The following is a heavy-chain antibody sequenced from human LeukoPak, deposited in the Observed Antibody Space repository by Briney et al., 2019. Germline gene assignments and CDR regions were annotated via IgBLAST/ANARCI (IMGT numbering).Heavy chain of an antibody. CDR3: VRHRALSSSWLDY. J-gene: IGHJ4*02. CDR2: IYYSGST. D-gene: IGHD6-13*01. V-gene: IGHV4-59*08. Sequence: KPSETLSLTCTVSGGSISSYYWSWIRQPPGKGLEWIGYIYYSGSTNYNPSLKSRVTISVDTSKNQFSLKLSSVTAADTAVYYCVRHRALSSSWLDYWGQGTLVTVSS. CDR1: GGSISSYY.